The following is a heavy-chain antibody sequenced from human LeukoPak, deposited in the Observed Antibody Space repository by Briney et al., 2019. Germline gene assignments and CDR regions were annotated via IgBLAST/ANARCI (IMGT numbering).Heavy chain of an antibody. CDR2: IYDSGST. CDR3: ARGYCGGDCYNLGFHY. J-gene: IGHJ4*02. CDR1: DCSISRYY. D-gene: IGHD2-21*02. Sequence: PAETLSLTCTGSDCSISRYYWSWIRQPPGKGLEWIGYIYDSGSTNYNPSLKSRVTISVDTCKIQFSLKLTSETAADTAMYYCARGYCGGDCYNLGFHYWGEGPLVRVPS. V-gene: IGHV4-59*01.